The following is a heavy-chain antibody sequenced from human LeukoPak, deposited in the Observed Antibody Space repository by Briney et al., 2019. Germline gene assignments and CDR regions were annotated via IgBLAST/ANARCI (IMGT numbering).Heavy chain of an antibody. Sequence: GGSLRLSCAASGFTFSSYSMNWVRQAPGKGLEWVSSISSSSSYIYYADSVKGRFTISRDNAKNSLYLQMNSLRAEDTAAYYCARVYDSSGYYDCYFDYWGQGTLVTVSS. CDR1: GFTFSSYS. CDR2: ISSSSSYI. D-gene: IGHD3-22*01. V-gene: IGHV3-21*01. CDR3: ARVYDSSGYYDCYFDY. J-gene: IGHJ4*02.